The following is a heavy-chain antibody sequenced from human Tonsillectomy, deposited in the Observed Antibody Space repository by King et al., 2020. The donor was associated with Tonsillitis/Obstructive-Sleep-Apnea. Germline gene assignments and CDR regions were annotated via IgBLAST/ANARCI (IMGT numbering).Heavy chain of an antibody. V-gene: IGHV4-34*01. J-gene: IGHJ4*02. CDR1: GGSFSGFY. Sequence: VQLQQWGAGLLKPSETLSLTCAVYGGSFSGFYWTWIRQPPGKGLKWIGEINHSGSTNYNPSLKSRVTISVDTSKNQFSLKLSSVTAADTAVYYCARVITMELRPYYFDFWGQGTLVTVSS. D-gene: IGHD1-7*01. CDR2: INHSGST. CDR3: ARVITMELRPYYFDF.